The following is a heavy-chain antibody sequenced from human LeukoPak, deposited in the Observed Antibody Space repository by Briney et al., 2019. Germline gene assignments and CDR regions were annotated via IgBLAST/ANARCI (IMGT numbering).Heavy chain of an antibody. Sequence: ASVKVSCKASGYTFTGYYMHWVRQAPGQGLEWMGWINPNSGGINYAQKFQGRVTMTRDTSISTAYMELSRLRSDDTAVYYCARDGGSIVGATDYWGQGTLVTVSS. D-gene: IGHD1-26*01. CDR2: INPNSGGI. J-gene: IGHJ4*02. V-gene: IGHV1-2*02. CDR3: ARDGGSIVGATDY. CDR1: GYTFTGYY.